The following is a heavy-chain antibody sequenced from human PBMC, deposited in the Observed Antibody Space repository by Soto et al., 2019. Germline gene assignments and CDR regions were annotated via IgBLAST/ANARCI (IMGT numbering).Heavy chain of an antibody. V-gene: IGHV3-48*03. CDR3: PTSAGSAGWGLDF. CDR2: ISPGGDRI. Sequence: EVQLVESGGGLVQPGGSLRLSCVASGFMFDSYAMNWVRQAPGKGLEWVSYISPGGDRIYYAESLKGRITISRDNARNSLSMQMNILTAEDTAVYYCPTSAGSAGWGLDFWGQGTLVTVSS. CDR1: GFMFDSYA. J-gene: IGHJ4*02. D-gene: IGHD6-19*01.